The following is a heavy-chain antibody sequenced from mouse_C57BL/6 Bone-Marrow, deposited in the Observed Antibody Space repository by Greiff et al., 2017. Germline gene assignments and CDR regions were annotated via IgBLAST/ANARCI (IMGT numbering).Heavy chain of an antibody. CDR1: GYTFTSYW. J-gene: IGHJ2*01. CDR3: ARGDDGYEDY. Sequence: QVQLQQPGAELVMPGASVKLSCKASGYTFTSYWMHWVKQRPGQGLEWIGEIDPSDSYTNYNQQFKGKSTLTVDKSSSTAYMQLSSLTSEDSAVYYCARGDDGYEDYWGQGTTLTVSS. D-gene: IGHD2-3*01. V-gene: IGHV1-69*01. CDR2: IDPSDSYT.